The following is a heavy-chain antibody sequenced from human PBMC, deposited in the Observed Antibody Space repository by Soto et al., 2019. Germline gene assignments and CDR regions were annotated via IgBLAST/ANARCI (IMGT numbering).Heavy chain of an antibody. CDR3: ARYGGSADLDY. Sequence: QVQLQESGPGLVKPSETLSLTCTVSGGSISSYYWSWIRQPPGKGLEWIGYIYYSGSTNYNPSLKSRVTISVDTSKNQFSLKLSSVTGADTAVYYCARYGGSADLDYWGQGTLVTVSS. J-gene: IGHJ4*02. V-gene: IGHV4-59*01. CDR1: GGSISSYY. CDR2: IYYSGST. D-gene: IGHD6-13*01.